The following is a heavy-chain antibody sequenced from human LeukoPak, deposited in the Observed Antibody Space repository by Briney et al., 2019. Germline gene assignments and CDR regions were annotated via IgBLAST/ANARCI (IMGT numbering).Heavy chain of an antibody. D-gene: IGHD2-21*02. CDR1: GGSISSSSYY. CDR2: IYYSGST. CDR3: AREVVTRDHNYGLDV. J-gene: IGHJ6*02. V-gene: IGHV4-39*07. Sequence: SETLSLTCTVSGGSISSSSYYWGWIRQPPGKGLEWIGSIYYSGSTYYNPSLKSRVTISVDTSKNQFSLKVSSVTAADTAMYYCAREVVTRDHNYGLDVWGQGTTVTVSS.